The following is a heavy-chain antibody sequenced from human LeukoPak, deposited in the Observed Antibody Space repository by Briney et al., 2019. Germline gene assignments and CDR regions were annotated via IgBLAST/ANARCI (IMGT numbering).Heavy chain of an antibody. J-gene: IGHJ4*02. CDR2: ISGSGGST. D-gene: IGHD5-12*01. V-gene: IGHV3-23*01. Sequence: GGSLRLSCAASGFTFSSYAMSWVRQAPGKGLEWVSAISGSGGSTYYADSVKGRFTISRDNSKNTLYLQMNSLRAEDTAVYFCAKDLGSAVNIVAKIGYYFDYWGQGTLVTVSS. CDR3: AKDLGSAVNIVAKIGYYFDY. CDR1: GFTFSSYA.